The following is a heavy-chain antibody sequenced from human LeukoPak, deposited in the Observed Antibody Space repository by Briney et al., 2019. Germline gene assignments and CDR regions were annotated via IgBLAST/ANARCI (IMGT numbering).Heavy chain of an antibody. J-gene: IGHJ3*02. V-gene: IGHV4-61*02. Sequence: SETLSLTCTVSGGSISSGSYYWSWIRQPAGKGLEWIGRIYTSGSTNYNPSLKSRVTISVDTSKNQFSLKLSSVTAADTAVYYCARAGGYYNASDIWGQGTMVTVSS. D-gene: IGHD2/OR15-2a*01. CDR2: IYTSGST. CDR3: ARAGGYYNASDI. CDR1: GGSISSGSYY.